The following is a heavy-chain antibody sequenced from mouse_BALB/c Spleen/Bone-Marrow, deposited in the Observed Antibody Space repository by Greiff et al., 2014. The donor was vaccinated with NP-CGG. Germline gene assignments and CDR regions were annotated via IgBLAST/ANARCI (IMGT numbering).Heavy chain of an antibody. CDR1: GFTFTDYY. CDR2: IRNKANGYTT. Sequence: EVNLVESGGGLVRPGGSLRLSCATSGFTFTDYYMSWVRQPPGKALEWLGFIRNKANGYTTEYSASVKGRFTISRDNSQSILYLQMNTLRAEDSATYYCARDDYYAMDYWGQGTSVTVSS. CDR3: ARDDYYAMDY. V-gene: IGHV7-3*02. J-gene: IGHJ4*01.